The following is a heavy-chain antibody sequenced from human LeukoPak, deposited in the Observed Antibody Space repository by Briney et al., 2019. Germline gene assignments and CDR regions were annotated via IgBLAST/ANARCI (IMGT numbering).Heavy chain of an antibody. CDR1: GFTFSHCG. CDR3: ARDGEWLAQSY. CDR2: IWFDGKNK. J-gene: IGHJ4*02. Sequence: PGRSLRLSCTTSGFTFSHCGFHWVRQAPGKGLEWVAIIWFDGKNKYYADSVKGRFIISRDDSKNTVYLQMDSLRAEDTAMYYCARDGEWLAQSYWGQGTLITVSS. V-gene: IGHV3-33*01. D-gene: IGHD6-19*01.